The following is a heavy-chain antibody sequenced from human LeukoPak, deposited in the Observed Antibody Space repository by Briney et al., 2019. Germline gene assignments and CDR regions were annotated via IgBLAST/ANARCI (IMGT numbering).Heavy chain of an antibody. CDR2: IYYSGST. J-gene: IGHJ4*02. D-gene: IGHD3-22*01. V-gene: IGHV4-39*01. Sequence: WVRQAPGKGLEWIGSIYYSGSTYYNPSLKSRVTISVDTSKNQFSLKLSSVTAADTAVYYCARLNDRRGDYWGQGTLVTVSS. CDR3: ARLNDRRGDY.